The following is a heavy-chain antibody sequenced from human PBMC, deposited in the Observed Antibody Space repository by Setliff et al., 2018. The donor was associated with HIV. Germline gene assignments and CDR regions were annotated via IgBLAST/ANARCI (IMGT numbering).Heavy chain of an antibody. Sequence: PSEILSLTCTVSGGSISSTSYYWGWIRQPPGTGLEWIGSISSSGGTNYNPSLKSRVTMSIDTSKNQFSLNVSSVTAADTAVYYCARGWGHDGFDFWGQGTMVTVSS. CDR3: ARGWGHDGFDF. CDR2: ISSSGGT. V-gene: IGHV4-39*07. CDR1: GGSISSTSYY. D-gene: IGHD7-27*01. J-gene: IGHJ3*01.